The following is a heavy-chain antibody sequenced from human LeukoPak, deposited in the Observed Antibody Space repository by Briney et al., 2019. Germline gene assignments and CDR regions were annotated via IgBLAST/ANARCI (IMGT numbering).Heavy chain of an antibody. V-gene: IGHV1-69*05. J-gene: IGHJ4*02. D-gene: IGHD1-26*01. Sequence: ASMKVSCKASGGTFSSYAISWVRQAPGQGLEWMGGIIPIFGTANYAQKFQGRVTITTDESTSTAYMELSSLRSEDTAVYYCARDRYSGSYQMDYWGQGTLVTVSS. CDR1: GGTFSSYA. CDR3: ARDRYSGSYQMDY. CDR2: IIPIFGTA.